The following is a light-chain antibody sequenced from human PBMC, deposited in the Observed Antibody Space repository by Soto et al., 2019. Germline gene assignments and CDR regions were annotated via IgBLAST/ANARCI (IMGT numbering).Light chain of an antibody. CDR3: QQYNNWPWT. J-gene: IGKJ1*01. CDR1: QSVSSN. Sequence: EIVMTQSPATLSVSPGERATLSCRASQSVSSNLAWYQQKPGQVPRLLIYGASTRATDIPARFGGSGSGTEFTLTFSSLQSEDFAVYYCQQYNNWPWTFGQGTKVEIK. CDR2: GAS. V-gene: IGKV3-15*01.